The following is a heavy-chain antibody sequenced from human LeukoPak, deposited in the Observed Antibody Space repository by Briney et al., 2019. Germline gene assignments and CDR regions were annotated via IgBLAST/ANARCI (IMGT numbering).Heavy chain of an antibody. Sequence: SVKVSCKASGGTFSSYAISWVRQAPGQGLEWMGRIIPILGIANYAQKFQGRVTITADESTSTVYMEVSSVRFEDTAVYYCAKDRASSSWSRDAFDIWGQGTVVTVSS. D-gene: IGHD6-13*01. CDR3: AKDRASSSWSRDAFDI. CDR1: GGTFSSYA. J-gene: IGHJ3*02. CDR2: IIPILGIA. V-gene: IGHV1-69*04.